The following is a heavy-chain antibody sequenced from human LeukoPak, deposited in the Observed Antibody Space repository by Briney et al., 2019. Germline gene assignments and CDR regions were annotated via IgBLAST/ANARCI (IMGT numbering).Heavy chain of an antibody. CDR2: IYYSGTT. CDR3: AGYSSGWSSGGGY. V-gene: IGHV4-39*01. J-gene: IGHJ4*02. D-gene: IGHD6-19*01. CDR1: GGSISSLTYY. Sequence: SETLSLTCTVSGGSISSLTYYWGWIRQPPGRGLEWIAGIYYSGTTYYSPSLKSRVTISVNRSNNQFSLRLTSVTAADTAVYFCAGYSSGWSSGGGYWGQGTLVTVSS.